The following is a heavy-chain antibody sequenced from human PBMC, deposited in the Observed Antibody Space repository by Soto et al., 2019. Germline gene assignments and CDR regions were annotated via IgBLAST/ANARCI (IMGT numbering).Heavy chain of an antibody. J-gene: IGHJ5*02. CDR2: SWYDGSNN. V-gene: IGHV3-33*01. CDR3: ARAFLARDLDP. Sequence: QVQLMESGGGVVQPGRSLRLSCAASGFTFSSYGIHWVRQAPGKGLEWVAVSWYDGSNNHFADSVKGRFTISRDNSKNKLYLQMNSLGAEDTAVYYCARAFLARDLDPWGQGTLVIVSS. CDR1: GFTFSSYG.